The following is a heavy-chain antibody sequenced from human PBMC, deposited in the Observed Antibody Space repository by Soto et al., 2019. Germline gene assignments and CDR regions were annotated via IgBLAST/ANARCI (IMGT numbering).Heavy chain of an antibody. CDR3: ASPLVTAPHDAFDI. Sequence: GGSLRLSLAASGFPFSSYSMSWVRPAPGKGLEWVSAISGSGGSTYYADSVKGRFTISRDNSKNTLYLQMNSLRAEDTAVYYCASPLVTAPHDAFDIWGQGTMVTVSS. J-gene: IGHJ3*02. D-gene: IGHD2-21*02. CDR2: ISGSGGST. CDR1: GFPFSSYS. V-gene: IGHV3-23*01.